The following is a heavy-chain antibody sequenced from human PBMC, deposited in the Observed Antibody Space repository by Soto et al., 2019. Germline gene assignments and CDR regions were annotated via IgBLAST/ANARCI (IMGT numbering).Heavy chain of an antibody. CDR2: IYYSGST. D-gene: IGHD4-17*01. Sequence: QVQLQESGPGLVKPSETLSLTCTVSGGSISSYYWSWIRQPPGKGLEWIGYIYYSGSTSYNPSLKSRVTLSVDTSNNQFSLKLSSVTAADTAVYYCARRYGDYFDYWGQGTLVTVSS. J-gene: IGHJ4*02. CDR1: GGSISSYY. CDR3: ARRYGDYFDY. V-gene: IGHV4-59*08.